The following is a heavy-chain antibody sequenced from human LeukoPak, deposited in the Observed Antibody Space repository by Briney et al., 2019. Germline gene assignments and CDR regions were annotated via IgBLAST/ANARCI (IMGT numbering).Heavy chain of an antibody. V-gene: IGHV1-46*01. CDR2: INPSTGGT. D-gene: IGHD6-13*01. CDR3: ARDLGDTSRFLWGNYFDH. J-gene: IGHJ4*02. CDR1: GYTFTGYY. Sequence: ASVKVSCKASGYTFTGYYMHWVRQAPGQGLEWMAIINPSTGGTHYAQRFQGRVTVTRDTSTSTVYMERRSLRSEDTAVYYCARDLGDTSRFLWGNYFDHWGQGTLVTVSS.